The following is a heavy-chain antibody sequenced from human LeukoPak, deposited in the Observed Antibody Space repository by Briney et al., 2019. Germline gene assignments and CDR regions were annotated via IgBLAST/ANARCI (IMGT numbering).Heavy chain of an antibody. CDR3: PADTALGGGGEFDY. J-gene: IGHJ4*02. CDR2: FKIKADGGTT. Sequence: GGSLRLSCAASVTFSNAWMNWVRQAPGKGLEWVGHFKIKADGGTTDYAAPVKDRFTISRDDPQNTLYLQMNSLKTKDTAVNYGPADTALGGGGEFDYWGQGTLVTVSS. V-gene: IGHV3-15*01. D-gene: IGHD3-16*01. CDR1: VTFSNAW.